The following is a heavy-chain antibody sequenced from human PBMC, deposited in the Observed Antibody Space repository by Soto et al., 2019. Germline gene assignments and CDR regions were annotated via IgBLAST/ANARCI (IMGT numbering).Heavy chain of an antibody. D-gene: IGHD3-22*01. J-gene: IGHJ4*02. Sequence: HPGRALRRSCAASGFPFSNHWMTWVGQAPGKGPEWVAYIRQDGGEKDYVDSMKGRLTISRDNAKNSLYLQMDSLIAEDTAMYYCATMNGYFEYWGQGTPGTVSS. CDR3: ATMNGYFEY. CDR2: IRQDGGEK. V-gene: IGHV3-7*03. CDR1: GFPFSNHW.